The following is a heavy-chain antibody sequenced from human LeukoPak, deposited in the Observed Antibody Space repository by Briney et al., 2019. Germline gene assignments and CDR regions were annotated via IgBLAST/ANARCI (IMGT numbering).Heavy chain of an antibody. D-gene: IGHD4-17*01. CDR3: ARHYSGDLYYFDY. CDR1: GFTFTSYS. CDR2: IYYSGTT. J-gene: IGHJ4*02. Sequence: GSLRLSCAASGFTFTSYSMSWVRQAPGKGLEWIGTIYYSGTTYYNPSLRSRVTVSVDTSNNQFSLKLSSVTAADTAVYYCARHYSGDLYYFDYWGQGTLVTVSS. V-gene: IGHV4-39*01.